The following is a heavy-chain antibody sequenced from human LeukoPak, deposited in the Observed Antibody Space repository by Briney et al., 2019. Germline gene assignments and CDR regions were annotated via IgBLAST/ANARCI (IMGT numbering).Heavy chain of an antibody. D-gene: IGHD3-10*01. J-gene: IGHJ4*02. CDR1: GFTFTYYG. V-gene: IGHV3-30*02. Sequence: GGSLRLSCAASGFTFTYYGMHWVRQAPGKGLEWVAFIRYEGNEKYYADSVKGRFTISRDNSKNTLYLQMNSLRAEDTAVYYCAKRTTMVRGVIRDFDYWGQGTLVTVSS. CDR3: AKRTTMVRGVIRDFDY. CDR2: IRYEGNEK.